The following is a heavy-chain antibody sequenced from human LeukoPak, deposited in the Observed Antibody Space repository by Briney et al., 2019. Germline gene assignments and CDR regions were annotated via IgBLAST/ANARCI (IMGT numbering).Heavy chain of an antibody. CDR3: ARHADYGDYGYDY. Sequence: ASVKVSCKVSGYTLTELSMHWVRQAPGKGLEWMGGIDPEDGETIYAQKFQGRVTITADESTSTAYMELSSLRSEDTAVYYCARHADYGDYGYDYWGQGTLVTVSS. V-gene: IGHV1-24*01. D-gene: IGHD4-17*01. J-gene: IGHJ4*02. CDR1: GYTLTELS. CDR2: IDPEDGET.